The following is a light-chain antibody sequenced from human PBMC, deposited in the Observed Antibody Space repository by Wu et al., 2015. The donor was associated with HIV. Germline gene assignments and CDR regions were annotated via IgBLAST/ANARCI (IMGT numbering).Light chain of an antibody. CDR3: QKYNTAPWT. Sequence: DIQLTQSPSFLSASVGDRVTITCRASRALNNYLAWYQQKPGRAPNLLIYAASTLHSGVPSRFSGGGSGTDFTLTINNLQPEDVATYYCQKYNTAPWTFGPRDQGGNET. CDR2: AAS. CDR1: RALNNY. J-gene: IGKJ1*01. V-gene: IGKV1-9*01.